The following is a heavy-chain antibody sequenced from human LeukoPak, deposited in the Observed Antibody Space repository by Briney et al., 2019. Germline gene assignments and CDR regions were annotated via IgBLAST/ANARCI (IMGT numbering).Heavy chain of an antibody. CDR1: GFTFSSYA. CDR2: ISGSGGST. D-gene: IGHD3-22*01. Sequence: GGSLRLSCAASGFTFSSYAMSWVRQAPGKGLEWVSAISGSGGSTYYTDSVKGRFTISRDNSKNTLYLQMNSLRAEGTAVYYCAKSPQYYDSSGFLDYWGQGTLVTVSS. J-gene: IGHJ4*02. V-gene: IGHV3-23*01. CDR3: AKSPQYYDSSGFLDY.